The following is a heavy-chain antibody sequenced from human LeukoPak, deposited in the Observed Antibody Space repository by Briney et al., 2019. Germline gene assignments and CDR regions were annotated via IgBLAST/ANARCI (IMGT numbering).Heavy chain of an antibody. D-gene: IGHD5-18*01. V-gene: IGHV1-69*04. Sequence: SVKVSCKASGGTFSSYAISWVRQAPGQGLEWMGRIIPILGIANYAQKFQGRVTITADKSTSTAYMELSSLRSEDTAVYYCARGYSYGYFLDYWGQGTPVTVSS. CDR1: GGTFSSYA. CDR2: IIPILGIA. CDR3: ARGYSYGYFLDY. J-gene: IGHJ4*02.